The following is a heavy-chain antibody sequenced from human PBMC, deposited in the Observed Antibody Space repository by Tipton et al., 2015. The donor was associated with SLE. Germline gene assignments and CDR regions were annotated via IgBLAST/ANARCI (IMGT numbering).Heavy chain of an antibody. CDR2: IQSDGNNE. D-gene: IGHD6-13*01. Sequence: SLRLSCAASGFTFSSYAMHWVRQAPGKGLEWVSFIQSDGNNEYYTDSVKGRFTISRDNSKNTLYLQMNSLRSDDTAVYYCARIAESGSDFDYWGQGTLVTVSS. CDR1: GFTFSSYA. V-gene: IGHV3-30*02. CDR3: ARIAESGSDFDY. J-gene: IGHJ4*02.